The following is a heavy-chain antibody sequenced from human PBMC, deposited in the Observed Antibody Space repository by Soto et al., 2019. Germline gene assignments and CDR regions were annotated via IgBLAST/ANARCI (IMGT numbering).Heavy chain of an antibody. V-gene: IGHV1-8*01. CDR1: GNPFTGYD. CDR2: MNPFSGNA. J-gene: IGHJ4*02. Sequence: SSVKVSSKDSGNPFTGYDLYWGRQATGQGLEWMGWMNPFSGNAVYTQKFQDRVTMTRDTSINTAYMEMSGLRSEDTAVYYCAREQGHHWGKGSVVTVYS. CDR3: AREQGHH.